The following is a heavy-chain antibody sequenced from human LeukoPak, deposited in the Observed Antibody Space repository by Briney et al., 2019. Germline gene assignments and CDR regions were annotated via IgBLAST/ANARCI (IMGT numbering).Heavy chain of an antibody. D-gene: IGHD4-17*01. Sequence: GGSLRLSCAASGFTFSSYAMSWVRQAPGKGLEWVSAISGSGGGTYYADSVKGRFTISRDNSKNTLYLQMNSLRAEDTAVYYCAKERLPYGDYHLDYWGQGTLVTVSS. J-gene: IGHJ4*02. CDR1: GFTFSSYA. CDR2: ISGSGGGT. V-gene: IGHV3-23*01. CDR3: AKERLPYGDYHLDY.